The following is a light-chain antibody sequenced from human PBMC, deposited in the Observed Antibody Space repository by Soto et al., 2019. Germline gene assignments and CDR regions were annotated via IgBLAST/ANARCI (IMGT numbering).Light chain of an antibody. CDR1: SSDVGSYDL. J-gene: IGLJ2*01. V-gene: IGLV2-23*01. CDR3: CSYAGSSYVV. Sequence: QSALTQPASVSGSPGQSITISCTGTSSDVGSYDLVSWYQQHPVKAPKLMIYEGSKRPSGVSNRFSGSKSGNTASLTISGLQAEDEADYYCCSYAGSSYVVFGGGTQLTVL. CDR2: EGS.